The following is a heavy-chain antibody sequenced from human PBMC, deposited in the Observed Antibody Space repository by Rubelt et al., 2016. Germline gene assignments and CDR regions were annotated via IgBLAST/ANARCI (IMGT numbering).Heavy chain of an antibody. V-gene: IGHV3-30*01. D-gene: IGHD5-24*01. Sequence: DSVKGRFTISRDNSKNTLYLQMNSLRSDDTAVYYCARERDDYGDYWGQGTLVTVSS. CDR3: ARERDDYGDY. J-gene: IGHJ4*02.